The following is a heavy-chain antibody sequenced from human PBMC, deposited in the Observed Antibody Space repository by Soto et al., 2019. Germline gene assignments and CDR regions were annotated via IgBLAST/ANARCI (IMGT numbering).Heavy chain of an antibody. J-gene: IGHJ4*02. CDR3: ARTTPGDSGWYGCLDY. Sequence: QVQLVQSGAEVKKPGSSVKVSCKASGGTFSSYAISWVRQAPGQGLEWMGGIIPIFGTANYAQKFQGRVTITADKSTSTAYMELSSLRSEDTAVYYCARTTPGDSGWYGCLDYWGQGTLVTVSS. V-gene: IGHV1-69*06. D-gene: IGHD6-19*01. CDR1: GGTFSSYA. CDR2: IIPIFGTA.